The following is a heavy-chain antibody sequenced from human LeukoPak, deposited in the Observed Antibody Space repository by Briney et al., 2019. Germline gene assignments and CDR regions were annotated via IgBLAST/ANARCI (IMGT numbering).Heavy chain of an antibody. Sequence: PSETLSLTCAVYGGSFGGYYWSWIRQPPGKGLEWIGEINHSGSTNYNPSLKSRVTISVDTSKNQFSLKLSSVTAADTAVYYCARGLDSSGWWYYFDYWGQGTLVTVSS. V-gene: IGHV4-34*01. D-gene: IGHD6-19*01. CDR1: GGSFGGYY. J-gene: IGHJ4*02. CDR2: INHSGST. CDR3: ARGLDSSGWWYYFDY.